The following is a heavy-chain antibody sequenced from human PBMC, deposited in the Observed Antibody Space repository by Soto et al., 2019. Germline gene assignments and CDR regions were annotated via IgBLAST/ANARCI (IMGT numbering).Heavy chain of an antibody. CDR1: GFTFSSYA. CDR3: AKDRSIPSIDMARIDYYYGMDV. J-gene: IGHJ6*02. D-gene: IGHD2-21*01. V-gene: IGHV3-23*01. CDR2: ISGSGIRT. Sequence: DVQLLESGGGSVQPGGSLRLSCAASGFTFSSYAMSWVRQAPGKGLEWVSAISGSGIRTYHADSVKGRFTISRDNSKNTMYLQMNSLRAEDTAIYYCAKDRSIPSIDMARIDYYYGMDVWGQGTTVTVSS.